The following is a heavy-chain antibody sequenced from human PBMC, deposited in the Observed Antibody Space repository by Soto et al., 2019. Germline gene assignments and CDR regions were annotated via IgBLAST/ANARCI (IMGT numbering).Heavy chain of an antibody. V-gene: IGHV5-51*01. J-gene: IGHJ3*02. CDR2: FYPGDSTS. CDR3: ARIIGYCRNNDCSWTFDI. D-gene: IGHD2-2*03. Sequence: GESLKISCNTSGYSFISYCVAWVLQKPGKGLEWMGTFYPGDSTSTYSPSFQGQVTISVDKSISTAYLHLSSLKASDTAMYYCARIIGYCRNNDCSWTFDIWGQGTTVTVSS. CDR1: GYSFISYC.